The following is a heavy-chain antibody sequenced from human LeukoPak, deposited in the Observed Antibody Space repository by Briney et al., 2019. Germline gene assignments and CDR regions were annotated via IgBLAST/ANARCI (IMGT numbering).Heavy chain of an antibody. D-gene: IGHD3-16*02. J-gene: IGHJ4*02. CDR1: GFTFSSYA. CDR2: ISGSGGST. CDR3: ATITFGGVIVISHFDY. Sequence: GGSLRLSCAASGFTFSSYAMSWVRQAPGKGLEWVSAISGSGGSTYYADSVKGRFTISRDNSKNTLYLQMNSLRAEDTAVYYCATITFGGVIVISHFDYWGQGTLVTVSS. V-gene: IGHV3-23*01.